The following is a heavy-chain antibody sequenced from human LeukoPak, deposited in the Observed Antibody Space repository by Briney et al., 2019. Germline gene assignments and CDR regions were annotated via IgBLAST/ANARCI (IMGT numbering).Heavy chain of an antibody. CDR3: AKVTGGEMITYGGVDY. CDR1: GFTFRSSV. D-gene: IGHD3-16*01. Sequence: GGSLRLSCVASGFTFRSSVMSWVRQAPGKGLEWVSGISGSGGSTNYADSVKGRFTISRDNSKNTLFLQMDSLRVEDTAVHYCAKVTGGEMITYGGVDYWGQGTLVTVSS. J-gene: IGHJ4*02. V-gene: IGHV3-23*01. CDR2: ISGSGGST.